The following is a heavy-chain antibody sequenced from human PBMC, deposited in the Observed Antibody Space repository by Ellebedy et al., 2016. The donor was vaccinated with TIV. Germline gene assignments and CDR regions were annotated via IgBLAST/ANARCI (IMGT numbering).Heavy chain of an antibody. V-gene: IGHV3-30*18. Sequence: GESLKISCAASGFTFSSYGMHWVRQAPGKGLEWVAAVSSDGSYNNHADSVKGRFTISRDNSKNTLYLQMNSLRTEDTAVYYFVKRYSASWTDNWHDHWGQGTLVTVSS. J-gene: IGHJ5*02. CDR3: VKRYSASWTDNWHDH. CDR1: GFTFSSYG. CDR2: VSSDGSYN. D-gene: IGHD3-16*02.